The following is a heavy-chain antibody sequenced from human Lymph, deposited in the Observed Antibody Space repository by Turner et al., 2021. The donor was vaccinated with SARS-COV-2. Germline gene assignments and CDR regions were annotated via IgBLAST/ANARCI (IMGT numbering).Heavy chain of an antibody. CDR3: ARARDLQSMVRGVEPFDY. CDR1: GYTFTGDY. Sequence: QVQLVQSGAAVMQPGASVQVSCKASGYTFTGDYMHWGRQAPGQGLGWMGWINPNSGGTNYAQKFQGRGTMTRDTSISTAYMELSRLRSDDTAVYYCARARDLQSMVRGVEPFDYWGQGTLVTVSS. CDR2: INPNSGGT. V-gene: IGHV1-2*02. J-gene: IGHJ4*02. D-gene: IGHD3-10*01.